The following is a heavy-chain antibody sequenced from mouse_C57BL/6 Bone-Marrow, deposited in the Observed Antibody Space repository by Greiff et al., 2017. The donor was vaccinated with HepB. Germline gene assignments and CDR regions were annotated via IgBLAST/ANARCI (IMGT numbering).Heavy chain of an antibody. V-gene: IGHV1-82*01. CDR2: IYPGDGDT. CDR1: GYAFSSSW. J-gene: IGHJ2*01. Sequence: QVQLQQSGPELVKPGASVKISCKASGYAFSSSWMNWVKQRPGKGLEWIGRIYPGDGDTNYNGKFKGKATLTAAKSSSTAYMQLSSLTSEDSAVYFCARTTVVFDYWGQGTTLTVSS. CDR3: ARTTVVFDY. D-gene: IGHD1-1*01.